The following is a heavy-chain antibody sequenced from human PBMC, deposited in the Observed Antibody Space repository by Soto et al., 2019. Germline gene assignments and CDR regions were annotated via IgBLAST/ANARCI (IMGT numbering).Heavy chain of an antibody. CDR1: GFPFSRSF. J-gene: IGHJ4*02. D-gene: IGHD2-2*01. CDR3: VRDPGASISTWSFRFDS. Sequence: HPGGSLRLSCAASGFPFSRSFMHWVRQAPGKGLVWVARVNTDGSATVYAGSVKGRFTISRDNVRNTVSLEMNDLRAEDTAVYFCVRDPGASISTWSFRFDSWGQGTMVTVYS. V-gene: IGHV3-74*01. CDR2: VNTDGSAT.